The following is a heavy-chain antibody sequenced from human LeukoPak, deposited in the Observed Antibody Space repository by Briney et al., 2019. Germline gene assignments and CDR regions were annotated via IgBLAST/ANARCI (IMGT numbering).Heavy chain of an antibody. CDR3: ASTGGYSYGYGANYYFDY. V-gene: IGHV1-2*02. CDR1: GYTLTGYY. Sequence: SVKVSCKASGYTLTGYYMHWVRQAPGQGLEWMGWINPNSGGTNYAQKFQGRVTMTTGTSTSTAYMELRSLRSDDTAVYYCASTGGYSYGYGANYYFDYWGQGTLVTVSS. J-gene: IGHJ4*02. D-gene: IGHD5-18*01. CDR2: INPNSGGT.